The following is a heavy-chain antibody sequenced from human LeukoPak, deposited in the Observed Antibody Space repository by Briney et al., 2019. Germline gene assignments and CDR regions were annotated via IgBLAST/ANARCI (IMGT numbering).Heavy chain of an antibody. Sequence: PSETLSLTCTVSGGSISSYYWSWIRQPARKGLEWIGRIYTSGSTNYNPSLKSRVTMSVDTSKNQFSLKLSSVTAADTAVYYCARDWLVVPAALPYNWFDPWGQGTLVTVSS. CDR1: GGSISSYY. D-gene: IGHD2-2*01. J-gene: IGHJ5*02. CDR2: IYTSGST. CDR3: ARDWLVVPAALPYNWFDP. V-gene: IGHV4-4*07.